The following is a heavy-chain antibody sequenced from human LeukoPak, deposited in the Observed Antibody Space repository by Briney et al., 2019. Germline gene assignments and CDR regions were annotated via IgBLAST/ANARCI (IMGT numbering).Heavy chain of an antibody. Sequence: GGSLTLSCAASGLTLSGSAMQWVRQAPGKGLEWVGRIRTKASNYATAYGAAVQGRFLISREDSKNMAFLQMNGLKTEDTAVYYCVRRFSGSYYYGHWGQGTLVTVSS. CDR1: GLTLSGSA. CDR2: IRTKASNYAT. CDR3: VRRFSGSYYYGH. J-gene: IGHJ4*02. V-gene: IGHV3-73*01. D-gene: IGHD1-26*01.